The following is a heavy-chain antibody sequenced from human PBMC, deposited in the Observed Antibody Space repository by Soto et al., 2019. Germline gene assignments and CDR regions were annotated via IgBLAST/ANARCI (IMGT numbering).Heavy chain of an antibody. CDR3: ATLFRRFAFDI. CDR1: GYTLTELS. Sequence: EASVKVSCKVSGYTLTELSMHLVRQAPGKGLEWXGXXYPXDXXXIXXXXFQGRVTMTEDTSTDTAYMELSSLRSEDTAVYYCATLFRRFAFDIWGQGTMVTVSS. V-gene: IGHV1-24*01. CDR2: XYPXDXXX. J-gene: IGHJ3*02.